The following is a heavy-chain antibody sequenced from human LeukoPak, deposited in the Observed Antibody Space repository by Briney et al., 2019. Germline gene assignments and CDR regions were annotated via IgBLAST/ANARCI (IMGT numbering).Heavy chain of an antibody. CDR1: GFTFSSYA. Sequence: PGGSLILSFAASGFTFSSYAMSWVRQAPGKGLGLVSAISGSGGSTYYADSVKGRLTISRDNSKNTLYLQMNSLRAEDTAVYYCAKDRRITIFGVADEMDVWGKGTTVTVSS. D-gene: IGHD3-3*01. CDR2: ISGSGGST. V-gene: IGHV3-23*01. J-gene: IGHJ6*04. CDR3: AKDRRITIFGVADEMDV.